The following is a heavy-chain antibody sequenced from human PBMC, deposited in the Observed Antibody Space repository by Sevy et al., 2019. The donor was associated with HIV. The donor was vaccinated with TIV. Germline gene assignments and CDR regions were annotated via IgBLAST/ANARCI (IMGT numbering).Heavy chain of an antibody. Sequence: ASVKVSCKASGYTFTSYDINWVRQATGQGLEWMGWMNPNSGNTGYAQKFQGRVTMTRNTSISTAYMELSSLRSEDTAVYYCASDGHSSITDAFDIWGQGTMVTVSS. CDR2: MNPNSGNT. CDR3: ASDGHSSITDAFDI. V-gene: IGHV1-8*01. J-gene: IGHJ3*02. CDR1: GYTFTSYD. D-gene: IGHD3-3*02.